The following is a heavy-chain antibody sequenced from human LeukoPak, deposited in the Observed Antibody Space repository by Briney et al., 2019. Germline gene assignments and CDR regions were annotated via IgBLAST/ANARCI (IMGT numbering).Heavy chain of an antibody. CDR3: AKDYCSSTSCYFYYYMDV. CDR2: IRYDGSNK. V-gene: IGHV3-30*02. D-gene: IGHD2-2*01. CDR1: GFTFSSYG. J-gene: IGHJ6*03. Sequence: PGGSLRLXCAASGFTFSSYGMHWVRQAPGKGLEWVAFIRYDGSNKYYADSVKGRFTISRDNSKNTLYLQMNSLRAEDTAVYYCAKDYCSSTSCYFYYYMDVWGKGTTVTVSS.